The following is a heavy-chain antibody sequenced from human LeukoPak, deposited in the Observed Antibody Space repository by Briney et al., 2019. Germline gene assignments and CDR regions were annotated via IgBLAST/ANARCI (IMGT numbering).Heavy chain of an antibody. J-gene: IGHJ4*02. Sequence: SNSGSGIYYADSVKGRFTISRDNSKNTLDLQMNSLRAEDTAIYYCAKSRPLTGYYEWCFDLWGQGTLVTVSS. D-gene: IGHD3-9*01. V-gene: IGHV3-23*01. CDR3: AKSRPLTGYYEWCFDL. CDR2: SNSGSGI.